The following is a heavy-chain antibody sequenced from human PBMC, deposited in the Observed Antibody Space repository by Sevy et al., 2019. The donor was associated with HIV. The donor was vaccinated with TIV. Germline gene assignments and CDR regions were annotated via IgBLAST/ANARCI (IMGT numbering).Heavy chain of an antibody. CDR2: INSDGSST. Sequence: GGSLRLSCAASRFTFSSYWMHWVRQAPGKGLVWASRINSDGSSTSYSDSVKGRFTISRDNAKNTLYLQMNSLRAEDTAVYYCARDRGYDYYYYYYMDVWGKGTTVTVSS. J-gene: IGHJ6*03. CDR1: RFTFSSYW. V-gene: IGHV3-74*01. CDR3: ARDRGYDYYYYYYMDV. D-gene: IGHD5-12*01.